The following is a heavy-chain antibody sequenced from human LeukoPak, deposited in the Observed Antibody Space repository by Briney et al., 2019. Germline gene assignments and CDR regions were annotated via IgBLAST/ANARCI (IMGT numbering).Heavy chain of an antibody. Sequence: GSLRLSCAAPGFTFTHDWMSWFPQAPGKGLEWVANIKEDGSEIYYVDSVKGRFTVSRDNAKNSLYLQMNSLRAEDTAVYYCGRATFFIRGDVWGKGTTATV. V-gene: IGHV3-7*04. CDR2: IKEDGSEI. J-gene: IGHJ6*03. CDR3: GRATFFIRGDV. CDR1: GFTFTHDW. D-gene: IGHD3-10*01.